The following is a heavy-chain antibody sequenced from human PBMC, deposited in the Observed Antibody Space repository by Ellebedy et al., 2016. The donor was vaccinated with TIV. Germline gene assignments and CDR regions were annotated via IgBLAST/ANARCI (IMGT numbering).Heavy chain of an antibody. CDR2: INGGSYSI. D-gene: IGHD3-22*01. V-gene: IGHV3-48*04. Sequence: GESLKISXEASGFTFSSYTMNWVRQAPGKGLEWLSYINGGSYSIGYADSVKGRFTVSRDNAKNSLYLQMDSLRVEGTAVYYCATNDSGYMVNWGQGTLVTVSS. CDR1: GFTFSSYT. J-gene: IGHJ4*02. CDR3: ATNDSGYMVN.